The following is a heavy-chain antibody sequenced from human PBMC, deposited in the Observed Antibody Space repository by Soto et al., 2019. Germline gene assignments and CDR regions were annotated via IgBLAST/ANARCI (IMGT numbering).Heavy chain of an antibody. CDR3: ARVCSGGSCDYAFDI. CDR1: GGTFSSYT. Sequence: QVQLVQSGAEVKKPGSSVKVSCKASGGTFSSYTISWVRQAPGQGLEWMGRIIPILGIANYAQKFQGRVTITADKPTSTANMELSTLRSEDTSVYYCARVCSGGSCDYAFDIWGQGTMVTVSS. CDR2: IIPILGIA. V-gene: IGHV1-69*02. J-gene: IGHJ3*02. D-gene: IGHD2-15*01.